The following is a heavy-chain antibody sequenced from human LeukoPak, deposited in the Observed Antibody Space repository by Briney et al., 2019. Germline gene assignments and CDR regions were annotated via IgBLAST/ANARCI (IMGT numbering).Heavy chain of an antibody. CDR2: IKRDGSEK. D-gene: IGHD3-16*02. J-gene: IGHJ4*02. CDR1: GFTFSSYW. CDR3: ARCRYRPLCDF. V-gene: IGHV3-7*01. Sequence: GGSLRLSCAASGFTFSSYWMSWVRQAPGKGLEWVANIKRDGSEKYYVDSVKGRFTISRDNARDSVYLQMNSLRAEDTAVYYCARCRYRPLCDFWGRGTLVTVSS.